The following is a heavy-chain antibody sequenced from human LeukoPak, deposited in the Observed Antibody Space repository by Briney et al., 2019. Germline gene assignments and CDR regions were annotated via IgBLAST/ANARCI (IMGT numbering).Heavy chain of an antibody. D-gene: IGHD1-14*01. CDR1: GGSTSSGSYY. Sequence: PSETLSLTCTVSGGSTSSGSYYWSWIRQPAGKGLEWIGRIYTSGSTNYNPSLKSRVAISVDTSKNQFSLKLSSVTAADTAVYYCARDNPIQYGMDVWGQGTTVTVSS. CDR2: IYTSGST. V-gene: IGHV4-61*02. J-gene: IGHJ6*02. CDR3: ARDNPIQYGMDV.